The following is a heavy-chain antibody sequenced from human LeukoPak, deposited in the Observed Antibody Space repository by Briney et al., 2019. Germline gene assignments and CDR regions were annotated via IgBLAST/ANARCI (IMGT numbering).Heavy chain of an antibody. CDR3: AGSITMVRGVIITPHWFDP. V-gene: IGHV4-4*09. Sequence: SETLSLTCAVSGVSISPYYWAWIRQPPGKGLEWIGYIHTSGSNNQYPSLKSRVTISVDTSKNQFSLKLSSVTAADTAVYYCAGSITMVRGVIITPHWFDPWGQGTLVTVSS. D-gene: IGHD3-10*01. J-gene: IGHJ5*02. CDR2: IHTSGSN. CDR1: GVSISPYY.